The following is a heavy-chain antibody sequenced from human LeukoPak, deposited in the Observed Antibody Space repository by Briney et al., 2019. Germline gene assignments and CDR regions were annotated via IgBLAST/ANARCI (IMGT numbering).Heavy chain of an antibody. CDR1: GGSISSINL. V-gene: IGHV4-4*02. D-gene: IGHD6-19*01. CDR3: AGLEGRYSTGLYYYFDY. CDR2: MYLSGTT. J-gene: IGHJ4*02. Sequence: SETLSLTCAVSGGSISSINLWSWVRQPPGKGLEWIGEMYLSGTTHYNPSLKSRVTISIDKSRNQLSLELSSVTAADTAVYYCAGLEGRYSTGLYYYFDYWGQGILVTVSS.